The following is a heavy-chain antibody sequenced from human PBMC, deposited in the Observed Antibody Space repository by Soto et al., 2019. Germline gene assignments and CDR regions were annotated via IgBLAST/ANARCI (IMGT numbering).Heavy chain of an antibody. V-gene: IGHV3-23*01. CDR2: ISGDGGST. CDR3: AKGRWTYSGSWDPSDY. Sequence: EVQLLESGGALVQPGGSLRLSCTTSGFTFSSYAMGWVRQAPGKGLEWVSGISGDGGSTYYADSVKGRFTMSRGNSKNTLYLQMSSLRAEDTAVYYCAKGRWTYSGSWDPSDYWGQGTLVTVSS. D-gene: IGHD6-13*01. J-gene: IGHJ4*02. CDR1: GFTFSSYA.